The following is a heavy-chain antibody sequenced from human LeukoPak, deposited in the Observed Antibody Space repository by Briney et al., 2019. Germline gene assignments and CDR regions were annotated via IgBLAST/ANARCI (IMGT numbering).Heavy chain of an antibody. V-gene: IGHV4-39*07. D-gene: IGHD2-2*01. J-gene: IGHJ4*02. CDR1: GGSISSSSYY. CDR3: ARDSPVVPAATQFYYFDY. Sequence: SETLSLTCTVSGGSISSSSYYWGWIRQPPGKGLEWIGSIYYSGSTYYNPSLKSRVTISVDTSKNQFSLKLSSVTAADTAVYYCARDSPVVPAATQFYYFDYWGQGTLVTVSS. CDR2: IYYSGST.